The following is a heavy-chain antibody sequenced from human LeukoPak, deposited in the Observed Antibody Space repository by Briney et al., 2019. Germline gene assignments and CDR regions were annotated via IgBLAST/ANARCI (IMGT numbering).Heavy chain of an antibody. CDR2: IHYSGGT. V-gene: IGHV4-59*01. CDR1: GGSINSYY. CDR3: AGIHFRAYYYYAMDV. J-gene: IGHJ6*02. Sequence: SETLSLTCTVSGGSINSYYWSWTRQPPGKGLEWIGYIHYSGGTNYNPSLKSRVTISVDTSKNQFSLKLSSVTAADTAVYYCAGIHFRAYYYYAMDVWGQGTTVTVSS.